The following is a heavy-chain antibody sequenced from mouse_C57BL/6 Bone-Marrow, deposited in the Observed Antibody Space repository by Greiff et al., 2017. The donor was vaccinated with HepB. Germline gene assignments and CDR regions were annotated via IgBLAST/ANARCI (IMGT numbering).Heavy chain of an antibody. J-gene: IGHJ2*01. V-gene: IGHV5-6*01. CDR2: ISSGGSYT. CDR1: GFTFSSYG. CDR3: ARPLTGPYYFDY. Sequence: EVKLMESGGDLVKPGGSLKLSCAASGFTFSSYGMSWVRQTPDKRLEWVATISSGGSYTYYPDSVKGRFTISRDNAKNTLYLQMSRLKSEDTAMYYCARPLTGPYYFDYWGQGTTLTVSS. D-gene: IGHD4-1*01.